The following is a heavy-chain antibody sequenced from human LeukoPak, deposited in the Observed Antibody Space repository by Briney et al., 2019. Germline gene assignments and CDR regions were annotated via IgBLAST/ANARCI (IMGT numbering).Heavy chain of an antibody. V-gene: IGHV4-34*01. Sequence: SETLSLTCAVYGGSFSGYYWTWVRQTPEKGLEWIGEMNPSGSTSYNPSLKSRVTISVDTSKNQFSRKLSSVTAADTAVYYCARGRQDVTMIVVVMTAVSYYLDVWGKGTTVTVS. CDR2: MNPSGST. CDR1: GGSFSGYY. J-gene: IGHJ6*03. D-gene: IGHD3-22*01. CDR3: ARGRQDVTMIVVVMTAVSYYLDV.